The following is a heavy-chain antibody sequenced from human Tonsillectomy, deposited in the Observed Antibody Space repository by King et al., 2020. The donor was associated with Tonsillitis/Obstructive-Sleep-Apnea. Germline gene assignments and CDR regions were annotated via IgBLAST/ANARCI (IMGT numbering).Heavy chain of an antibody. J-gene: IGHJ4*02. CDR2: ISSDGKNK. Sequence: VQLVESGGGVVQPGRSLRLSCAASGFTLSGSGIHWVRQGPGKGLEWVAVISSDGKNKYYADSVKGRFTISKDNSKNTLYLQMNSLRTEDTAVYYCAKDRSYSWSFDYWGQGTLVTVSS. CDR1: GFTLSGSG. D-gene: IGHD6-13*01. CDR3: AKDRSYSWSFDY. V-gene: IGHV3-30*18.